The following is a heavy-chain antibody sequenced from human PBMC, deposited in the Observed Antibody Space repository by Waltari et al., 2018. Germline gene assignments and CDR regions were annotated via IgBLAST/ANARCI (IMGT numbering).Heavy chain of an antibody. J-gene: IGHJ6*03. V-gene: IGHV3-23*03. CDR3: AKGGTMVRGVVSTLWGYYYYMDV. D-gene: IGHD3-10*01. CDR2: IYSGGST. CDR1: GFTFSSYA. Sequence: EVQLLESGGGLVQPGGSLRLSCAASGFTFSSYAMSWVRQAPGQGLEWVSVIYSGGSTYYADSVKGRFTISRDNSKNTLYLQMNSLRAEDTAVYYCAKGGTMVRGVVSTLWGYYYYMDVWGKGTTVTVSS.